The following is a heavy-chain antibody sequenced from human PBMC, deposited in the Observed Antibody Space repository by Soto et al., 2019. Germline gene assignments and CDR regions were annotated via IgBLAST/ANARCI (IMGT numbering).Heavy chain of an antibody. CDR2: INAGNGNT. V-gene: IGHV1-3*01. D-gene: IGHD3-9*01. J-gene: IGHJ4*02. CDR1: GYTFTSYA. CDR3: ARSSEYYQNLRGAFDY. Sequence: QVQLVQSGAEVKKPGASVKVSCKASGYTFTSYAMHWVRQAPGQRLEWMGWINAGNGNTKYSQKFQGRCTITMDTSASTAYVELSSLRSEDTAVYYCARSSEYYQNLRGAFDYWGQGTLVTVSS.